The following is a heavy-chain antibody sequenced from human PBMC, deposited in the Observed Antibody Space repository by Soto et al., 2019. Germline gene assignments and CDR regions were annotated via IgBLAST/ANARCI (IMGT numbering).Heavy chain of an antibody. J-gene: IGHJ5*02. Sequence: PGGSLRLSCAASGFTFSSYGMHWVRQAPGKGLEWVAVISYDGSNKYYADSVKGRFTISRDNSKNTLYLQMNSLRAEDTAVYYCAKNYYDSSGYSTRNFNWFDPWGQGTLVTVSS. CDR1: GFTFSSYG. CDR2: ISYDGSNK. V-gene: IGHV3-30*18. D-gene: IGHD3-22*01. CDR3: AKNYYDSSGYSTRNFNWFDP.